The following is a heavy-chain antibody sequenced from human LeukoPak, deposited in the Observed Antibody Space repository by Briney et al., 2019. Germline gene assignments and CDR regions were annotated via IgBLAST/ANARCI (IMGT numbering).Heavy chain of an antibody. Sequence: ASVKVSCKASGYSFINYYIHWVRQAPGQGLEWMGVMNPGSDYTTYARKFQGRVTMTNDTSTSTVYMELSSLKSEDTAVYYCTKAASGSSSVNWFGPWGQGTLVTVSS. V-gene: IGHV1-46*01. CDR2: MNPGSDYT. J-gene: IGHJ5*02. CDR1: GYSFINYY. D-gene: IGHD6-6*01. CDR3: TKAASGSSSVNWFGP.